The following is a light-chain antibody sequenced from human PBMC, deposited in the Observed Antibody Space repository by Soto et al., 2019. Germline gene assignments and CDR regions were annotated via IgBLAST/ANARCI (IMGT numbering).Light chain of an antibody. V-gene: IGKV1-12*01. CDR3: QQAYRFPRP. J-gene: IGKJ1*01. CDR2: ATS. CDR1: QGINSW. Sequence: DIQMTQSPSSVSASVGDRVIITCRASQGINSWLAWYQQKPGKAPNLLIYATSNLHSGVPSRFSGSGSGTDFILNIRSLQPEDFATYFCQQAYRFPRPFGEGTKVEVK.